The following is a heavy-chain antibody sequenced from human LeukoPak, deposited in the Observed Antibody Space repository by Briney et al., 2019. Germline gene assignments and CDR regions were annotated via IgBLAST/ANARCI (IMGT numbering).Heavy chain of an antibody. CDR3: AKVIGGSSAWYARGFDY. V-gene: IGHV3-30*02. CDR2: IRNDESNK. J-gene: IGHJ4*02. CDR1: GFTLRTYG. D-gene: IGHD2-15*01. Sequence: GGSLRLSCAASGFTLRTYGMHWVRQAPGKGLEWVAFIRNDESNKYYADSVKGRFTISRDNSKNTLYLQMNSLRAEDTAVYFRAKVIGGSSAWYARGFDYWGQGTLVTVSS.